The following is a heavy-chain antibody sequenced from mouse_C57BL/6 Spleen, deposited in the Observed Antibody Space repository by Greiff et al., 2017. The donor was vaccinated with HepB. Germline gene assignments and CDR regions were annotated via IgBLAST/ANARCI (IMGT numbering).Heavy chain of an antibody. J-gene: IGHJ3*01. V-gene: IGHV1-55*01. CDR3: ARSGYDYDQAWFAY. CDR2: IYPGSGST. D-gene: IGHD2-4*01. CDR1: GYTFTSYW. Sequence: VQLQQPGAELVKPGASVKMSCKASGYTFTSYWITWVKQRPGQGLEWIGDIYPGSGSTNYNEKFKSKATLTVDTSSSTAYMQLSSLTSEDSAVYYCARSGYDYDQAWFAYWGQGTLVTVSA.